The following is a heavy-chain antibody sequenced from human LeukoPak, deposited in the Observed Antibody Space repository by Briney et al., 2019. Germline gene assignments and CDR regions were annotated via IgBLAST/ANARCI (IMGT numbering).Heavy chain of an antibody. V-gene: IGHV4-59*08. J-gene: IGHJ4*02. CDR3: ARHGGGYYYDSGGYLSPLDY. CDR2: IYYSGST. D-gene: IGHD3-22*01. CDR1: GDPISSYY. Sequence: SETLSLTCTVSGDPISSYYWSWIRQPPGKGLEWIGYIYYSGSTNQNPSLKSRDTISVDTSKNQFSLKLSSVTAADTAVYYCARHGGGYYYDSGGYLSPLDYWGQGTLVTVSS.